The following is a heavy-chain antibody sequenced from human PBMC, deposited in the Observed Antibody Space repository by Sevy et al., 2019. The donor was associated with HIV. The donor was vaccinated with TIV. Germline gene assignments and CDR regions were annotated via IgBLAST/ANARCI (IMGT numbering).Heavy chain of an antibody. D-gene: IGHD2-2*01. J-gene: IGHJ4*02. V-gene: IGHV3-23*01. CDR1: GFTFSSHA. CDR3: ARDKAEEESSCLPGY. Sequence: GGSLRLSCAASGFTFSSHAMSWVRQAPGKGLEWVSAISGSGGSTYYADSVKGRVTISRDKSKNKLYLQMNSLRAEDTAVYYCARDKAEEESSCLPGYWGQGTLVTVSS. CDR2: ISGSGGST.